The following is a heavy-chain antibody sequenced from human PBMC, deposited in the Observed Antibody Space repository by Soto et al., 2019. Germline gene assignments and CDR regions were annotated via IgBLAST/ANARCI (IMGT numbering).Heavy chain of an antibody. D-gene: IGHD6-6*01. J-gene: IGHJ4*02. CDR1: GFTFSSYS. CDR3: ARASLDSSSTPYDY. V-gene: IGHV3-48*01. Sequence: EVQLVESGGGLVQPGGSLRLSCAASGFTFSSYSMNWVRQAPGKGLGWVSYISSRSSTIYYADSVKGRFTISRDNAKNSLYLQMNSLRAEDTAVYYCARASLDSSSTPYDYWGQGTLVTVSS. CDR2: ISSRSSTI.